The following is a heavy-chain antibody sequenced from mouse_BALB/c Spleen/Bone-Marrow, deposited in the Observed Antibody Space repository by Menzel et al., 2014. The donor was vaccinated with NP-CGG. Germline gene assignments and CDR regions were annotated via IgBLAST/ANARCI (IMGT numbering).Heavy chain of an antibody. J-gene: IGHJ2*01. CDR3: ATLTGTFDY. CDR2: IDPANDYT. D-gene: IGHD4-1*01. CDR1: GFNIKDTY. V-gene: IGHV14-3*02. Sequence: EVQRVESGAGLVRPGASVKLSCTASGFNIKDTYMHWVKQRPEQGLEWIGRIDPANDYTKYDPKFQGTATITADTSSNTAYLQLSSLTSDDTAVYYCATLTGTFDYWGQGTTLAVSS.